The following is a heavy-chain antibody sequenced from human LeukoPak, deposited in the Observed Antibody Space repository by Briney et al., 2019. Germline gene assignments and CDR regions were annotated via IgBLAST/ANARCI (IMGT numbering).Heavy chain of an antibody. J-gene: IGHJ4*02. D-gene: IGHD4-23*01. CDR2: ISGSGGST. Sequence: ETLSLTCAVSGGSISSSNWWSWVRQAPGKGLEWVSAISGSGGSTYYADSVKGRFTISRDNSKNTLYLQMNSLRAEDTAVYYCAKDLETPFDYWGQGTLVTVSS. V-gene: IGHV3-23*01. CDR1: GGSISSSN. CDR3: AKDLETPFDY.